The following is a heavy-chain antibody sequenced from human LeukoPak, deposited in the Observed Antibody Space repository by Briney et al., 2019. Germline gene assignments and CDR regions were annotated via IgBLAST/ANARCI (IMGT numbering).Heavy chain of an antibody. CDR1: GGSMSDYY. J-gene: IGHJ3*02. D-gene: IGHD3-22*01. Sequence: ETLSLTCTVSGGSMSDYYWSWIRQPPGKGLEWIGYFDDSGSTNYNPSLKSRVTISVDTSKNQFSLKLSSVTAADTAVYYCARGFSSSDSSGYYYFDAFDTWGQGTMVTVSS. CDR3: ARGFSSSDSSGYYYFDAFDT. V-gene: IGHV4-59*12. CDR2: FDDSGST.